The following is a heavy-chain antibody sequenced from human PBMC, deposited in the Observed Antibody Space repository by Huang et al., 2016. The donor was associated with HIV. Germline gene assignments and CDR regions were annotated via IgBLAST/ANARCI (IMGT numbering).Heavy chain of an antibody. Sequence: QVHLVESGGGVVQSGRSLRLSCAASGFTFSFYAMHWVRQAPGKGLQWVAVISYDESNKYYADAVKGRFTVSRDISKNTVFLQVNSLRPEDTAVYYCARGTYKYDSSGYRDDAFDFWGQGTMVTVSS. CDR2: ISYDESNK. CDR3: ARGTYKYDSSGYRDDAFDF. V-gene: IGHV3-30-3*01. D-gene: IGHD3-22*01. J-gene: IGHJ3*01. CDR1: GFTFSFYA.